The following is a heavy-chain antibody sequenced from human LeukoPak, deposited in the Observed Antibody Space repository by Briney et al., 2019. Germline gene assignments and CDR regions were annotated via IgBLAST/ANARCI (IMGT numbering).Heavy chain of an antibody. CDR1: GGSISSYY. D-gene: IGHD5-18*01. J-gene: IGHJ4*02. V-gene: IGHV4-59*01. CDR3: ARARGYSYGLTFDY. CDR2: IYYSGST. Sequence: SETLSLTCTVSGGSISSYYWSWVRQPPGKGLEWIGYIYYSGSTNYNPSLKSRVTISVDTSKNQFSLKLSSVTAADTAVYYCARARGYSYGLTFDYWGQGTLVTVSS.